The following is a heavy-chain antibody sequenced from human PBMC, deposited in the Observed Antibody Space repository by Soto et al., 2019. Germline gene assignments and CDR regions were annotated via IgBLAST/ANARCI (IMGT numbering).Heavy chain of an antibody. J-gene: IGHJ4*02. CDR2: MSYDGSNE. CDR1: GFTFSHYA. Sequence: QVQLVESGGGVVQPGRSLRLSCAASGFTFSHYAMHWVRQAPGKGLEWVALMSYDGSNEYYADSVKGRFTISRDNSKNTLYLQMISLRAEDTAVYYCAKDGSHNFDYWGQGTLVTVSS. D-gene: IGHD1-26*01. V-gene: IGHV3-30*18. CDR3: AKDGSHNFDY.